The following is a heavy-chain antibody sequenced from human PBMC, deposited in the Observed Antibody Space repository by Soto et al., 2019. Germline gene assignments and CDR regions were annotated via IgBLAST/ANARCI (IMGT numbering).Heavy chain of an antibody. D-gene: IGHD6-13*01. V-gene: IGHV3-23*01. CDR2: ISGSGDST. CDR1: GFTFSSYA. Sequence: EVQLLESGGGLVQPGGSLRLSCAASGFTFSSYAMNWVRQAPGKGLEWVSVISGSGDSTYYADSVKGRFTISGDNSKNTLYLQMNSLRAEDTAVYYCARRSSSWYFDYWGQGTVVTVSS. J-gene: IGHJ4*02. CDR3: ARRSSSWYFDY.